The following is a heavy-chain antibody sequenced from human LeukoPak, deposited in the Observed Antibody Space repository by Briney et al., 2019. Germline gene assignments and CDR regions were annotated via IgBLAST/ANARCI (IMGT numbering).Heavy chain of an antibody. D-gene: IGHD2-15*01. CDR2: IYPGDSDT. J-gene: IGHJ4*02. Sequence: GESLKISCKGSGYSFTTYWIGWVRQMPGKGLEWMGIIYPGDSDTRYSPSFQGQVTLAADKSISTAYMQWNSLKASDTAIYYCTRRSCSGGRCCDYWGQGTLVTVSS. CDR1: GYSFTTYW. CDR3: TRRSCSGGRCCDY. V-gene: IGHV5-51*01.